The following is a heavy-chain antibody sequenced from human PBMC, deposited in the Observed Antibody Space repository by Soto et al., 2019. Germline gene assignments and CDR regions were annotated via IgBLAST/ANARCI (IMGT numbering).Heavy chain of an antibody. J-gene: IGHJ6*02. CDR3: ARVSSEERSTISGVVIGTMDV. Sequence: VQLQESGPGLVKFSQTLSLTCTVSGGSIRTTRYYWSWIRQHPGKGLEWIAYIYHSGSTYYNPSRRSRVDMSVDTSRIQFSQRLSSVTAAVTAVYYCARVSSEERSTISGVVIGTMDVWGQGTTVTVSS. D-gene: IGHD3-3*01. CDR2: IYHSGST. V-gene: IGHV4-31*03. CDR1: GGSIRTTRYY.